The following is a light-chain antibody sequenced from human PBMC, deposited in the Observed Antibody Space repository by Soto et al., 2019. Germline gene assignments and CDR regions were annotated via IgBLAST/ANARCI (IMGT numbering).Light chain of an antibody. CDR1: QSVLYSSNNKNY. CDR3: QQYWT. V-gene: IGKV4-1*01. Sequence: DIVMTQSPDSLAVSLGERATINCKSSQSVLYSSNNKNYLAWYQQKPGQPPKLLIYWASTRESGVPDRFSGSGSGTDFTLTISSQQAEDVAVYYCQQYWTFGQGTKVEIK. CDR2: WAS. J-gene: IGKJ1*01.